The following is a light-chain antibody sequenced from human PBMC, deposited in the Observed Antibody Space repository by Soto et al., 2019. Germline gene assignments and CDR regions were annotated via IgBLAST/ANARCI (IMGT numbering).Light chain of an antibody. CDR3: QQSNNWPYT. CDR1: QSVSHN. J-gene: IGKJ2*01. Sequence: EIVMTQSPATLSVSPGERATLSCRASQSVSHNLAWYQQKPGQAPRLLFYGASFRATGVPARFSGSGSGTDFTLPISRLQSEDFAIYYWQQSNNWPYTFGQGTKLEIK. V-gene: IGKV3-15*01. CDR2: GAS.